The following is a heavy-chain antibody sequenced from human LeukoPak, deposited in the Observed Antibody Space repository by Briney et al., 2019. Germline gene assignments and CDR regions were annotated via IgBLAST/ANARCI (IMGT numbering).Heavy chain of an antibody. CDR1: VFTFSNFS. Sequence: PVGSLTLSCPASVFTFSNFSISWFRQAPPRGLEWVSSAGTATDTSYANSVKGRFTISRENSNNTLYLQMISLGAEDTAVYYCGKEGSRRGFDFDSWGRGTLVTVSS. V-gene: IGHV3-23*01. CDR3: GKEGSRRGFDFDS. J-gene: IGHJ4*02. CDR2: AGTATDT.